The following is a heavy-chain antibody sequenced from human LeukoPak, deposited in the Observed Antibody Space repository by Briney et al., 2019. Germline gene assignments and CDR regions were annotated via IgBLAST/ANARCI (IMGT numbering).Heavy chain of an antibody. J-gene: IGHJ6*03. CDR1: GYTFTSYD. Sequence: ASVKVSCKASGYTFTSYDINWVRQATGQGLEWMGWMNPNSGNTGYAQKFQGRVTMTRNTSISTAYMELSSLRSEDTAVYYCARAWSGYYYYYYYMDVWGKGTTVTVSS. CDR2: MNPNSGNT. CDR3: ARAWSGYYYYYYYMDV. V-gene: IGHV1-8*01. D-gene: IGHD3-3*01.